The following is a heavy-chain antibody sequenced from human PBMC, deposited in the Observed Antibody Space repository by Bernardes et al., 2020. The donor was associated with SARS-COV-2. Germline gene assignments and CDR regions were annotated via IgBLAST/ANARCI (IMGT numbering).Heavy chain of an antibody. CDR2: ISGDGGST. CDR3: AKDISVLRYFDWLYYGMDV. D-gene: IGHD3-9*01. CDR1: GFTFDDYA. V-gene: IGHV3-43*02. Sequence: GGSLRLSCAASGFTFDDYAMHWVRQAPGKGLEWVSLISGDGGSTYYADSVKGRFTISRDNSKNSLYLQMNSLRTEDTALYYCAKDISVLRYFDWLYYGMDVWGQGTTVTVSS. J-gene: IGHJ6*02.